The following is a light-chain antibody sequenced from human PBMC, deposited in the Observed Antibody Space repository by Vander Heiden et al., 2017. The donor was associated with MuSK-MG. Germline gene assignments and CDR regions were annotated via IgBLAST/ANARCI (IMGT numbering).Light chain of an antibody. CDR2: DVY. J-gene: IGLJ2*01. Sequence: QSALAQPASVSGSPGQSITISCTGTSTDVGNYNLVSWYQQYPGKAPQLIIYDVYKRPAGVSPRFSASKSGNTASLTISGLQAEDEAHYYCCSFALSGILFGGGTKLTVL. CDR3: CSFALSGIL. V-gene: IGLV2-23*02. CDR1: STDVGNYNL.